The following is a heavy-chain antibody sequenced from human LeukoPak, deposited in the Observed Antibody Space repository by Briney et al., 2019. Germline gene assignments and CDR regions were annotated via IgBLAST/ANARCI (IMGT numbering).Heavy chain of an antibody. V-gene: IGHV3-53*01. CDR3: AREAVAEGFDY. J-gene: IGHJ4*02. CDR2: IYSGGST. CDR1: GFTVSSNY. D-gene: IGHD6-19*01. Sequence: GGSLRLSCAASGFTVSSNYMSWVRQAPGKGLEWVSVIYSGGSTYYADSVKGRFTISRDNSKNTLYLQMNSLRAEDTAVYYCAREAVAEGFDYWGQGTLVTVSS.